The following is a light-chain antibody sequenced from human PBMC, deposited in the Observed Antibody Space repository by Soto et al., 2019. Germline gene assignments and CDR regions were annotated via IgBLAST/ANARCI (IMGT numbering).Light chain of an antibody. CDR1: TSDVGGYNH. V-gene: IGLV2-14*01. Sequence: QSALIQPASVPGSPGQSITISCTGTTSDVGGYNHVSWFQQHPGKVPKLMIYDVNNRPSGVSNRFSGSKSGNTASLTISGLQAEDEADYYCSSYTNTNTLVFGGGTQLTVL. J-gene: IGLJ2*01. CDR3: SSYTNTNTLV. CDR2: DVN.